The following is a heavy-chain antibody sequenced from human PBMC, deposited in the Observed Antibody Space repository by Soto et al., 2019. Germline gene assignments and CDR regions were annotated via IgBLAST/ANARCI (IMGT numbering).Heavy chain of an antibody. CDR3: AREQQLVRYFDY. CDR1: GGSISSGDYY. D-gene: IGHD6-6*01. CDR2: IYYSGST. Sequence: SETLSLTCTVSGGSISSGDYYWSWIRQPPGKGLEWIGYIYYSGSTYYNPSLKSRVTISVDTSKNQFSLKLSSVTAADTAVYYCAREQQLVRYFDYWGQGTLVTVSS. V-gene: IGHV4-30-4*01. J-gene: IGHJ4*02.